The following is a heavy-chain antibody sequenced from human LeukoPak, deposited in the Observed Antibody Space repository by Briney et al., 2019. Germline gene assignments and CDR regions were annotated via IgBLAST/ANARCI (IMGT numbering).Heavy chain of an antibody. CDR3: ARDGDYDILTGYYLGGMDV. CDR1: GGTFSSYA. V-gene: IGHV1-69*06. CDR2: IIPIFGTA. D-gene: IGHD3-9*01. Sequence: ASVKVSCKASGGTFSSYAISWVRQAPGQGLEWMGGIIPIFGTANYAQKFQGRVTITADKSTSTAYMELSGLRSEDTAVYYCARDGDYDILTGYYLGGMDVWGKGTTVTVSS. J-gene: IGHJ6*04.